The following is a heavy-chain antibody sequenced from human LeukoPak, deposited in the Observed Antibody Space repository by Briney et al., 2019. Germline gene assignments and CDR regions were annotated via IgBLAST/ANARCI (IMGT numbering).Heavy chain of an antibody. CDR2: IYSGGST. Sequence: PGGSLRLSCAASGFTVSSNYMSWVRQAPGKGLEWVSVIYSGGSTYYADSVKGRFTISRDNSKNTLYLQMNSLRAEDTAVYYCARANYDFWSGLNWFDPWGQGTLVTVSS. CDR1: GFTVSSNY. D-gene: IGHD3-3*01. V-gene: IGHV3-53*01. CDR3: ARANYDFWSGLNWFDP. J-gene: IGHJ5*02.